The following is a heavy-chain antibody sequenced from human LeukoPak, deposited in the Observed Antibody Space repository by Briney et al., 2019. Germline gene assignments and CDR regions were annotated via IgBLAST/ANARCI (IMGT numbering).Heavy chain of an antibody. V-gene: IGHV4-34*01. CDR1: GGSFSGYY. D-gene: IGHD1-14*01. CDR3: ARGGPEDNDAFDI. Sequence: SETLSLTCAVYGGSFSGYYWSWIRQPPGKGLEWIGEINHSGSTNYNPSLKSRVTISVDTSKNQFSLKLSSVTAADTAVYYCARGGPEDNDAFDIWGQGTMVTVSS. CDR2: INHSGST. J-gene: IGHJ3*02.